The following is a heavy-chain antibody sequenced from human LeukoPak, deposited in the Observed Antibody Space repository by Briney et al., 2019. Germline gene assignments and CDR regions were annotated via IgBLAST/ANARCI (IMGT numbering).Heavy chain of an antibody. CDR2: MNPNSGNT. CDR1: GYTFTSYD. J-gene: IGHJ6*02. D-gene: IGHD3-16*01. V-gene: IGHV1-8*01. Sequence: GASVKVSCKASGYTFTSYDINWVRQATGQGLEWMGWMNPNSGNTGYAQKFQGGVTMTRNTSINTAYMELSSLRSEDTAVYYCARIRGEPHYYYYYGMDVWGQGTTVTVSS. CDR3: ARIRGEPHYYYYYGMDV.